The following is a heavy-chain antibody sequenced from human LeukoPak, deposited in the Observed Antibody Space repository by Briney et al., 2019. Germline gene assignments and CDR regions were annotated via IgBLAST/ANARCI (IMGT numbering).Heavy chain of an antibody. D-gene: IGHD1-14*01. CDR3: AITARGSSGMDV. CDR1: GFAFSSYA. J-gene: IGHJ6*02. Sequence: GGSLRLSCAASGFAFSSYAMSWVRQAPGKGLEWVSAISGSGGSTYYADSVKGRFTISRDNSKNTLYLQMNSLRAEDTAVYYCAITARGSSGMDVWGQGTTVTVSS. CDR2: ISGSGGST. V-gene: IGHV3-23*01.